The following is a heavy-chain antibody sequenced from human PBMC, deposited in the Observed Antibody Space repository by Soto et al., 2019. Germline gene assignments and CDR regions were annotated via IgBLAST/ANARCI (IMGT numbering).Heavy chain of an antibody. CDR2: FDPEDGET. D-gene: IGHD2-8*01. V-gene: IGHV1-24*01. CDR1: GYTLTELS. CDR3: ATAMGCTNGVCYRGIVDWFDP. J-gene: IGHJ5*02. Sequence: ASVKVSCKVSGYTLTELSMHWVRQAPGKGLEWMGGFDPEDGETIYAQKFQGRVTMTEDTSTDTAYMELSSLRSEDTAVYYCATAMGCTNGVCYRGIVDWFDPRGQGTLVTVSS.